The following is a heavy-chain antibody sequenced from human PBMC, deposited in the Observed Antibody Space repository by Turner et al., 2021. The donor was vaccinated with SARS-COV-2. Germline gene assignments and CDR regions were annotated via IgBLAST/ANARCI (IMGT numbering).Heavy chain of an antibody. CDR2: IDPSDSHT. CDR3: ASGDTYYYDSSGYFVAEFLQH. D-gene: IGHD3-22*01. J-gene: IGHJ1*01. V-gene: IGHV5-10-1*03. CDR1: GYSFTSYW. Sequence: EVQLVQSGAAVKKPGGSLRISCKGSGYSFTSYWISWVRQMPGKGLEWMGRIDPSDSHTTYSPSFQGHVTISADKSIRTAYLQWNSLKASDTAMYYCASGDTYYYDSSGYFVAEFLQHWGQGTLVTVSS.